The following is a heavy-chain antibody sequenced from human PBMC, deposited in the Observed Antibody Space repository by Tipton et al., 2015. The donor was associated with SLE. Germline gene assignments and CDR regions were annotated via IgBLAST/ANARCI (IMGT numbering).Heavy chain of an antibody. J-gene: IGHJ6*02. CDR1: GFTFSSYW. Sequence: SLRLSCAASGFTFSSYWMSWVRQAPGKGLEWVANIKQDGSEKYYVDSVKGRFTISRDNSKNTLYLQMNSLRAEDTAVHYCARDNSGQSVGMDVWGQGTTVTVSS. CDR2: IKQDGSEK. V-gene: IGHV3-7*01. CDR3: ARDNSGQSVGMDV.